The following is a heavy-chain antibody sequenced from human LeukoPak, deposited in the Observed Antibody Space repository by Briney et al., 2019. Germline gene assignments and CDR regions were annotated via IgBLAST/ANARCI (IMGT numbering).Heavy chain of an antibody. D-gene: IGHD5-18*01. CDR1: GFTFSSYE. CDR2: ISSSGSTI. Sequence: GGSLRLACAASGFTFSSYEMNWLRQAPGKGLEWVSYISSSGSTIYYADSVKGRFTISRDNAKNSLYLQMNSLRAEDTAVYYCATLKIQLWLEGVDYWGQGTLVTVSS. J-gene: IGHJ4*02. CDR3: ATLKIQLWLEGVDY. V-gene: IGHV3-48*03.